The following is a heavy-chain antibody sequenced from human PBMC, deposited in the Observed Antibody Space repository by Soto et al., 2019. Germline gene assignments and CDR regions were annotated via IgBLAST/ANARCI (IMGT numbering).Heavy chain of an antibody. CDR1: GFTFSSYG. CDR3: ARRGAQRYAFDM. CDR2: IWSDGSDK. D-gene: IGHD1-26*01. V-gene: IGHV3-33*01. J-gene: IGHJ3*02. Sequence: QVQLVESGGGVVQPGRSLRLSCAASGFTFSSYGMHWVRQAPGKGLEWVAVIWSDGSDKYYADSVKGRFTISRDNSKNTLYLEINSLRAEDTAVYYWARRGAQRYAFDMWGQGTVVTVSS.